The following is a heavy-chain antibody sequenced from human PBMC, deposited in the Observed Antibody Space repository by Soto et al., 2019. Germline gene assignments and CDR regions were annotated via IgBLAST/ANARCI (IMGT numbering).Heavy chain of an antibody. CDR2: IIPIFGTA. Sequence: EASVKASSEEWGVTISSYALSWVRPAPSQGLEWMVGIIPIFGTANYAQKFQGRVTITADESTSTAYMELSSLRSEDTAVYYCARFPYSTYY. CDR3: ARFPYSTYY. V-gene: IGHV1-69*13. D-gene: IGHD4-4*01. CDR1: GVTISSYA. J-gene: IGHJ6*01.